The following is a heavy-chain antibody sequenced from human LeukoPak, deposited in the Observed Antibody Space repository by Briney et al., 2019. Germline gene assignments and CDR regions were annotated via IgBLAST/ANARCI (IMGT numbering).Heavy chain of an antibody. J-gene: IGHJ6*02. CDR2: IYTSGST. V-gene: IGHV4-61*02. CDR1: GGSISSGSYY. CDR3: ARMTTVTTHYYYGMDV. Sequence: SETLSLTCTVSGGSISSGSYYWSWIRQPAGKGLEWIGRIYTSGSTNYNPSLKSRVTISVDTSKNQFSLELTSVTAADTAVYYCARMTTVTTHYYYGMDVWGQGTTVTVSS. D-gene: IGHD4-17*01.